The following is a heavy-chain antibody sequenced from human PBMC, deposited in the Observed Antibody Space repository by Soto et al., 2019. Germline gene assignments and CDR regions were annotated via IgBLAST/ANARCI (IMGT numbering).Heavy chain of an antibody. CDR1: GFTFGSFG. Sequence: EVQLLESGGGLVQPGGSLRLSCAASGFTFGSFGMSWVRQAPGKGLEWVSAISATAGSTYYANSVKGRFTFSRDNSKNTMYLKMNSLRADDTAVYYCAKDRGFSYGYGFDYWGQGALGTVSS. CDR3: AKDRGFSYGYGFDY. D-gene: IGHD5-18*01. CDR2: ISATAGST. V-gene: IGHV3-23*01. J-gene: IGHJ4*02.